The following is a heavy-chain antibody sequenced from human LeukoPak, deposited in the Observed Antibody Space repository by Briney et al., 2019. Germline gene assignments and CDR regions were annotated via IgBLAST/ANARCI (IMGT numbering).Heavy chain of an antibody. CDR2: IRYDGSNK. CDR3: AKGLRFLEWSVIDY. V-gene: IGHV3-30*02. J-gene: IGHJ4*02. D-gene: IGHD3-3*01. Sequence: PGGSLRLSCAASGFTFSSYGMLWVRQAPGKGLEWVAFIRYDGSNKYYADSVKGRFTISRDNSKNTLYLQMNSLRAEDTAVYYCAKGLRFLEWSVIDYWGQGTLVTVSS. CDR1: GFTFSSYG.